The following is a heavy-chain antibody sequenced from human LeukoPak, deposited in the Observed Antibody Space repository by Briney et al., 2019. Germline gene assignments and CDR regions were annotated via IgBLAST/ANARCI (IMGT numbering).Heavy chain of an antibody. D-gene: IGHD6-19*01. Sequence: NPSETLSLTCTVSGGSISSSSYYWGWIRQPPGKGLEWIGSIYYSGSTYYNPSLKSRVTISVDTSKNQFSLKLSSVTAADTAVYYCARLYSSGWEYFDYWGQGTLVTVSS. V-gene: IGHV4-39*01. CDR2: IYYSGST. CDR3: ARLYSSGWEYFDY. J-gene: IGHJ4*02. CDR1: GGSISSSSYY.